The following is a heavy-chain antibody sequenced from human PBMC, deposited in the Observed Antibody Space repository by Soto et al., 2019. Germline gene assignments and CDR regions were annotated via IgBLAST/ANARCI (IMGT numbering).Heavy chain of an antibody. D-gene: IGHD6-13*01. CDR3: ARHTTEGYSSSWYPY. Sequence: ASVKVSCKASGYTFINYGITWVRQAPGQGLEWMGWISANNGDTNYAQKLQGRVTVTTDTSTSTAYMELRSLKSDDTAVYYCARHTTEGYSSSWYPYWGQGTLVTVSS. V-gene: IGHV1-18*01. J-gene: IGHJ4*02. CDR1: GYTFINYG. CDR2: ISANNGDT.